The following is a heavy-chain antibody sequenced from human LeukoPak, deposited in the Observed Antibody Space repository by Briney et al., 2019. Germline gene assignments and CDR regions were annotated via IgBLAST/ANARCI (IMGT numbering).Heavy chain of an antibody. D-gene: IGHD2-15*01. CDR3: ARGRFLGYCSGGSCYYFDY. V-gene: IGHV6-1*01. CDR2: TYYRSKWNN. CDR1: GDSVSSNSAA. Sequence: SQTLSLTCAISGDSVSSNSAAWSWIRQSPSRGLEWLGRTYYRSKWNNDYAVSVKSRITINPDTSKNQFSLKLSSVTAADTAVYYCARGRFLGYCSGGSCYYFDYWGQGTLVTVSS. J-gene: IGHJ4*02.